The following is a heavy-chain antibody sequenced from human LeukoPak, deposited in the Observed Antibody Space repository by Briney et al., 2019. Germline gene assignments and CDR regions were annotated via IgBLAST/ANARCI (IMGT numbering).Heavy chain of an antibody. V-gene: IGHV4-30-4*07. CDR2: IYYSGST. CDR1: GGSISSGGYS. Sequence: SETLSLTCAVSGGSISSGGYSWSWIRQPPGKGLEWIGYIYYSGSTYYHPSLKSRVTISVDTSKNQFSLKLSFVPAADTAVYYCARDQGDPTGDYYYYYMDVWGKGTTVTVSS. CDR3: ARDQGDPTGDYYYYYMDV. D-gene: IGHD3-16*01. J-gene: IGHJ6*03.